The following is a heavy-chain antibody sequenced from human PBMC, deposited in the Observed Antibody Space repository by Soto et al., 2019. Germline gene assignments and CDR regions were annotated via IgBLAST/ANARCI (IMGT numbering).Heavy chain of an antibody. V-gene: IGHV3-23*01. D-gene: IGHD1-26*01. Sequence: GGSLRLSCAASGFTFSSYAMSWVRQAPGKGLEWVSAISGSGGSTYYADSVKGRFTISRDNSKNTLYLQMNSLRAEDTAVYYCASQRGGEPYYYYGMDVWGQGTTVTISS. CDR3: ASQRGGEPYYYYGMDV. CDR1: GFTFSSYA. CDR2: ISGSGGST. J-gene: IGHJ6*02.